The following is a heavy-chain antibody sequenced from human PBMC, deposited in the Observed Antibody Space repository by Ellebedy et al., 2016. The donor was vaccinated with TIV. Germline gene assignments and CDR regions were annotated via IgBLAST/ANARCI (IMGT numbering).Heavy chain of an antibody. D-gene: IGHD4-17*01. CDR3: ARRLHYGDWYFDL. J-gene: IGHJ2*01. CDR2: IYYSGTT. Sequence: MPSETLSLTCTVSGISIGRYFWNWIRQSPEKGLEWIGYIYYSGTTTYSPSLKSCVTMSVDTSKNQFSLRLTSATAADTAVYYCARRLHYGDWYFDLWGRGTLVTVSS. V-gene: IGHV4-59*01. CDR1: GISIGRYF.